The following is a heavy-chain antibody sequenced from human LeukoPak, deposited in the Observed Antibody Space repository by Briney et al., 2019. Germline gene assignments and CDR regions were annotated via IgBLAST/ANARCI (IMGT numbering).Heavy chain of an antibody. CDR1: GFTFNSYW. V-gene: IGHV3-7*01. CDR2: IKQDGSEK. J-gene: IGHJ4*02. CDR3: AREYYYGPGG. D-gene: IGHD3-10*01. Sequence: PGGSLRLSCAASGFTFNSYWMSWVRQAPGKGLEWVANIKQDGSEKYYVDSVKGRFTISRDNAKNSLYLQMNSLRAEDTAVYYCAREYYYGPGGWRQGTLVTVSS.